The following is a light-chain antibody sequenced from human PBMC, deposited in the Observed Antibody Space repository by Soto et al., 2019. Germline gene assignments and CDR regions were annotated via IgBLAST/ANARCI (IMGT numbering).Light chain of an antibody. J-gene: IGKJ4*01. V-gene: IGKV1-39*01. CDR2: SAS. Sequence: DIQMTQSPSSLSASVGDRVTITCRAGQTVTDYLNWYQHKPGKAPKLLIYSASTLQSGVPSRFSGSGSGTDFTLTITSLQPEDFAVYYCQQYGSSLLTFGGGTKVEIK. CDR1: QTVTDY. CDR3: QQYGSSLLT.